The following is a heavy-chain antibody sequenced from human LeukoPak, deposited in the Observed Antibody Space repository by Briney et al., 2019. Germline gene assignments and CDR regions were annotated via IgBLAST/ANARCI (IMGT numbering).Heavy chain of an antibody. CDR3: ARERVGATRGHNWFHP. CDR1: GYTFTSYG. CDR2: ISAYNGNT. V-gene: IGHV1-18*01. Sequence: ASVKVSCKASGYTFTSYGISWVRQAPGQGLEWMGWISAYNGNTNYAQKLQGRVTMTTDTSTSTAYMELRSLRSDDTAVYYCARERVGATRGHNWFHPWGQGTLVTVSS. D-gene: IGHD1-26*01. J-gene: IGHJ5*02.